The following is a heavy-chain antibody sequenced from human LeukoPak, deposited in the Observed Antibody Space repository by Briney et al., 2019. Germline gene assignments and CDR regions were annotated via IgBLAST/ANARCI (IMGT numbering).Heavy chain of an antibody. V-gene: IGHV1-46*01. D-gene: IGHD1-26*01. CDR1: GYTFTSYY. CDR2: INPSGGST. J-gene: IGHJ4*02. Sequence: ASVKVSCKASGYTFTSYYMHWVRQAPGPGLGWMGIINPSGGSTSYAQKFQGRVTMTRDMSTSTVYMELSSLRSEDTAVYYCARDPPQGGIVGATAYYFDYWGQGTLVTVSS. CDR3: ARDPPQGGIVGATAYYFDY.